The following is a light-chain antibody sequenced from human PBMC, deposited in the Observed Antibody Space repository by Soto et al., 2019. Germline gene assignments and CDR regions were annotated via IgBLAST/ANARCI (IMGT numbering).Light chain of an antibody. J-gene: IGKJ2*01. CDR3: KQRTHWPPYT. CDR1: QSLVYSGGDTY. CDR2: KAS. V-gene: IGKV2-30*01. Sequence: DVVMTQSPLSLPVTLGQPASVSCRSSQSLVYSGGDTYLNWFQQRPGQSPRRLIYKASNRASGVPDRFSSSGSAADFALKNSGVEAEDVGVYCCKQRTHWPPYTFGQATKLEIK.